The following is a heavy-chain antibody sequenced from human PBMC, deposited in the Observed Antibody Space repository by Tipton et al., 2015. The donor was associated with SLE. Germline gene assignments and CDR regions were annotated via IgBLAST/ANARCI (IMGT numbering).Heavy chain of an antibody. Sequence: TLSLTCTVSGGSIGPYYWHWIRQSPGKALEWIGYIYYDGNSNGRGNYNPSLKSRVTMSVDPSKMQFSLKLSSVTAADTAVYYCARPREYDFDSSGYQHFDYWGQGTLVTVSP. CDR1: GGSIGPYY. CDR2: IYYDGNS. J-gene: IGHJ4*02. V-gene: IGHV4-59*12. CDR3: ARPREYDFDSSGYQHFDY. D-gene: IGHD3-22*01.